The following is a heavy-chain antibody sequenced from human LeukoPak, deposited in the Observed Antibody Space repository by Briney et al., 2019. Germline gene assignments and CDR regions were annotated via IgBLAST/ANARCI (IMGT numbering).Heavy chain of an antibody. D-gene: IGHD5-12*01. V-gene: IGHV4-4*07. CDR1: GGSISSYY. J-gene: IGHJ4*02. CDR3: ARGGIRGYSAFDNLDF. Sequence: SETLSLTCIVAGGSISSYYWSWIRQPAGQGLEWIGHIYTSGSTNYNPSLKSRVTMSADTSKNPFSLTLTSVTVADTAFYYCARGGIRGYSAFDNLDFWGLGTHVTVSS. CDR2: IYTSGST.